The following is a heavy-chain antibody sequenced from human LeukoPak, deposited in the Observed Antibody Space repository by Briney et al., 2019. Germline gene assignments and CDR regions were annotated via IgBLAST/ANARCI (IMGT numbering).Heavy chain of an antibody. J-gene: IGHJ6*03. CDR1: GYSFTSYW. CDR2: IYPGDSDT. Sequence: GESLKISCKGSGYSFTSYWIGWVRQMPGKGLEWMGIIYPGDSDTRYSPSFQGQVTISADKSISTAYLQWSSLKASDTAMYYCARLKTDYDSSGCPRPPEHYYMDVWGKGTTVTVSS. CDR3: ARLKTDYDSSGCPRPPEHYYMDV. D-gene: IGHD3-22*01. V-gene: IGHV5-51*01.